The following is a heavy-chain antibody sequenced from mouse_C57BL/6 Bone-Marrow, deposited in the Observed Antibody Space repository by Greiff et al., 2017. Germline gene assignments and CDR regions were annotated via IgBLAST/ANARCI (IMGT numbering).Heavy chain of an antibody. D-gene: IGHD2-1*01. CDR2: IRNKANNHAT. CDR1: GFTFSDAW. CDR3: TGGNYVRCAY. Sequence: DVKVEESGGGLVQPGGSLKLSCVVSGFTFSDAWLDWVRQSPETGLEWVAEIRNKANNHATYYAESVKGRFTISRDDSKSSVYLQMNSVRAEDTGIYDCTGGNYVRCAYWGQGTLVTVSA. J-gene: IGHJ3*01. V-gene: IGHV6-6*01.